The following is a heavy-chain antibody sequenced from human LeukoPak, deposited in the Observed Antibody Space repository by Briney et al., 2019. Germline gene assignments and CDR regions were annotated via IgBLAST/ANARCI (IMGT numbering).Heavy chain of an antibody. V-gene: IGHV3-11*06. D-gene: IGHD5-12*01. Sequence: GGSLRLSCAASGFIFSDYYMSWIRQAPGKGLEWVSDISSRSSHTNYADSVKGRFTISRDNAKNSLYLQMNSLKAEDTAVYYCAKNIGYDYPSDYWGQGTLVTVSS. CDR3: AKNIGYDYPSDY. J-gene: IGHJ4*02. CDR1: GFIFSDYY. CDR2: ISSRSSHT.